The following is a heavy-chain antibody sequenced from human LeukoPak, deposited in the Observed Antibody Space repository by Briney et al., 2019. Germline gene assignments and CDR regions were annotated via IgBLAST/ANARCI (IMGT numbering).Heavy chain of an antibody. D-gene: IGHD3-16*01. CDR3: ARYTSSPGEGVDV. J-gene: IGHJ6*02. CDR1: GLTVSSNY. Sequence: PGGSLRLSCAASGLTVSSNYMSWVRQAPGKGLEWVSVIYSGGSTNYADSVKGRFTISRDNSKNTLYLQMNSLRAEDTAVYYCARYTSSPGEGVDVWGQGTTVTVSS. V-gene: IGHV3-66*01. CDR2: IYSGGST.